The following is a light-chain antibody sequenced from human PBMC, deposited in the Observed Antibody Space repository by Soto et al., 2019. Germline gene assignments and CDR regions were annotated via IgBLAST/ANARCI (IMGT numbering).Light chain of an antibody. J-gene: IGKJ4*01. Sequence: IQMTQSPSSLSAYVGDRVTITCQASQDISIYLNWYQHNPGKAPKLLIYDASSAVTGGPSRCSGSGSGTDVTFTISSLQPEDVATYYWQQCDNLPLTFGGGT. V-gene: IGKV1-33*01. CDR1: QDISIY. CDR2: DAS. CDR3: QQCDNLPLT.